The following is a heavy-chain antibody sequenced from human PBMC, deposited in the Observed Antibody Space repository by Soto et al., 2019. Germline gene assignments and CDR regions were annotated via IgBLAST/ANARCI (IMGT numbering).Heavy chain of an antibody. V-gene: IGHV1-2*02. J-gene: IGHJ4*02. D-gene: IGHD3-22*01. CDR3: AREYDSSGYPEAYFDY. CDR2: INPNSGGT. CDR1: GYTFTGYY. Sequence: ASVKVSCKASGYTFTGYYMHWVRQAPGQGLEWMGWINPNSGGTNYAQKFQGRVTMTRDTSISTAYMELSRLRSDDTAVHYCAREYDSSGYPEAYFDYWGQGTLVTVSS.